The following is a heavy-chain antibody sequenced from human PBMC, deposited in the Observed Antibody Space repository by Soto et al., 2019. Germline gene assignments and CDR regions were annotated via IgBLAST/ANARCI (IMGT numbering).Heavy chain of an antibody. CDR3: TRVGRSASPYYFGMDV. V-gene: IGHV4-31*01. CDR1: GDSISTDSYY. J-gene: IGHJ6*02. Sequence: SETLSLTCTVSGDSISTDSYYWSWIRQHPGQGLEWIAYIYYSGTTYYNPSLKSQVTISVDTSKNQFSLKVNSVTAADTAVYYCTRVGRSASPYYFGMDVWGQGTTVTVSS. CDR2: IYYSGTT. D-gene: IGHD2-15*01.